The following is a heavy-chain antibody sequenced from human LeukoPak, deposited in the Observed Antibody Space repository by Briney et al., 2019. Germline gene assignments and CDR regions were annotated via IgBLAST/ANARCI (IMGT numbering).Heavy chain of an antibody. CDR3: AKDTGIILVRGAADY. D-gene: IGHD3-10*01. CDR2: TSGSGGTP. V-gene: IGHV3-23*01. Sequence: GGSLRLSCSASGFAFSSYAMSWVRQAPGKGLEWVSITSGSGGTPYYADSVKGRFTISRDNSKNTLYLHMNSLRAEDTALYYCAKDTGIILVRGAADYWGQGILVTVSS. CDR1: GFAFSSYA. J-gene: IGHJ4*02.